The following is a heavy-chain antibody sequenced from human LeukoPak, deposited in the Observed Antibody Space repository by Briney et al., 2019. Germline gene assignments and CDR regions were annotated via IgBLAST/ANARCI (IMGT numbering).Heavy chain of an antibody. Sequence: GGSLRLSCAASGFTFSRYWMQWVRQAPGQGLVWLSHINSDGSSTTYADSVRGRFTTSRDNAKNTLYLQMNSLRAEDTAVYYCVRDNYGVDYWGQGTLATVSS. D-gene: IGHD3-10*01. J-gene: IGHJ4*02. CDR2: INSDGSST. V-gene: IGHV3-74*03. CDR1: GFTFSRYW. CDR3: VRDNYGVDY.